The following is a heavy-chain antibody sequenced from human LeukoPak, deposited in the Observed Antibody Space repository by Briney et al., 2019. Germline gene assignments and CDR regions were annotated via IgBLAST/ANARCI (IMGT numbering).Heavy chain of an antibody. CDR2: IKSKTDGGTT. Sequence: GGSLRLSCAASGFTFSNAWMSWVRQAPGKGLEWVGRIKSKTDGGTTDYAAPVNGSFTILRDDLKSTLYLQMNSLRSEDTAVYYCTTDWTLGTYWGQGTLVTVSS. CDR1: GFTFSNAW. CDR3: TTDWTLGTY. D-gene: IGHD3/OR15-3a*01. J-gene: IGHJ4*02. V-gene: IGHV3-15*01.